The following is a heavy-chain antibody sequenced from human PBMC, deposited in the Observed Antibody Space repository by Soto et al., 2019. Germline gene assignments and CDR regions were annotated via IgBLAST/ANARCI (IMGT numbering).Heavy chain of an antibody. D-gene: IGHD3-22*01. Sequence: QLQLRESGPGLVKPSETLSLTCTVSGGSFSGGYYFWAWIRQPPGKGLEWIGSMDHSGDTYYTPSFKSRVTISVDTSKNGSSLKLSSVIAADTAVYYCGTRVEDSRGYYYADSWGQGTLVTVSS. CDR1: GGSFSGGYYF. CDR2: MDHSGDT. CDR3: GTRVEDSRGYYYADS. V-gene: IGHV4-39*01. J-gene: IGHJ5*01.